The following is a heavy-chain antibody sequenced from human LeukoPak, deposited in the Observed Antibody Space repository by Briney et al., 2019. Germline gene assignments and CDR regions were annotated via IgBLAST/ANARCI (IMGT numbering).Heavy chain of an antibody. CDR1: GGTFSSYA. D-gene: IGHD2-15*01. V-gene: IGHV1-18*01. Sequence: ASVKVSCKASGGTFSSYAISWVRQAPGQGLEWMGWISAYNGNTNYAQKLQGRVTMTTDTSTSTAYMELRSLRSDDTAVYYCARVDDCSGGSCYSDWFDPWGQGTLVTVSS. J-gene: IGHJ5*02. CDR2: ISAYNGNT. CDR3: ARVDDCSGGSCYSDWFDP.